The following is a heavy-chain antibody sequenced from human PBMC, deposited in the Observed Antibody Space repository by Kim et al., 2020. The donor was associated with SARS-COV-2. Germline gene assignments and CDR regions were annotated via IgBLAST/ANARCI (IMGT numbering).Heavy chain of an antibody. V-gene: IGHV3-30*04. CDR2: ISYDGSNK. Sequence: GGSLRLSCAASGFTFSSYAMHWVRQAPGKGLEWVAVISYDGSNKYYADSVKGRFTISRDNSKNTLYLQMNSLRAEDTAVYYCARTAYYGSGSYAYYFDYWGQGTLVTVSS. CDR3: ARTAYYGSGSYAYYFDY. D-gene: IGHD3-10*01. CDR1: GFTFSSYA. J-gene: IGHJ4*02.